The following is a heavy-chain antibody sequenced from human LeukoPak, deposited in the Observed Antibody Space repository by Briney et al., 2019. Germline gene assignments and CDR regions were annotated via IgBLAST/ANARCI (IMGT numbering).Heavy chain of an antibody. D-gene: IGHD2-15*01. Sequence: PGGFLRLSCAASGFTFSSYWMSWVRQAPGTGLEWVANIKQDGSEKYYVDSVKGRFTISRDNAKNSLYLQMNSLRAEDTAVYYCAREYCSGGTCYLPGYWGQGTLVTVSS. CDR1: GFTFSSYW. CDR3: AREYCSGGTCYLPGY. J-gene: IGHJ4*02. CDR2: IKQDGSEK. V-gene: IGHV3-7*03.